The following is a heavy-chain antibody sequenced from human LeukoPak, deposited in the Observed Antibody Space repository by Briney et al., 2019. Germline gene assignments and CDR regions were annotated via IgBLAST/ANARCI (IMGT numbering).Heavy chain of an antibody. CDR1: GGSISSYY. CDR2: IYTSGST. D-gene: IGHD3-22*01. J-gene: IGHJ2*01. Sequence: SETLSLTCTVSGGSISSYYWSWLRQPAGKGLEWIGRIYTSGSTNYNPSLKSRVTMSVDTSKNKFSLKLSSVTAADTAVYYCARAPKYYFDSSASWYFDIWGLGTRVAVSS. V-gene: IGHV4-4*07. CDR3: ARAPKYYFDSSASWYFDI.